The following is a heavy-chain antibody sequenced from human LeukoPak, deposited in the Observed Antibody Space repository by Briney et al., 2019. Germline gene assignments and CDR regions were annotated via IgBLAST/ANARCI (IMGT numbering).Heavy chain of an antibody. Sequence: GGSLRLSCATSGFTFSSYSMNWVRQAPGKGLEWVSSIISSSSYIYYADSVKGRFTISRDNAKNSLYLQMNSLRAEDTAVYYCARAGQGYGSGSYYSAAWGQGTLVTVSS. CDR3: ARAGQGYGSGSYYSAA. D-gene: IGHD3-10*01. CDR1: GFTFSSYS. J-gene: IGHJ5*02. V-gene: IGHV3-21*01. CDR2: IISSSSYI.